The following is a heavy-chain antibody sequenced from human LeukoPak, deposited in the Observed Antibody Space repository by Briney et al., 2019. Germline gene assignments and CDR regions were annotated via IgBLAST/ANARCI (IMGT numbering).Heavy chain of an antibody. CDR3: AKAEVVGDERYHDY. Sequence: PGRSLRLSCAASGFTFSSYAMHWVRQAPGKGLEWVAVISYDGSNKYYADSVKGRFTISRDNSKSTLYLQMNSLRAEDTAVYYCAKAEVVGDERYHDYWGQGILVAVSS. J-gene: IGHJ4*02. CDR1: GFTFSSYA. V-gene: IGHV3-30-3*01. CDR2: ISYDGSNK. D-gene: IGHD1-26*01.